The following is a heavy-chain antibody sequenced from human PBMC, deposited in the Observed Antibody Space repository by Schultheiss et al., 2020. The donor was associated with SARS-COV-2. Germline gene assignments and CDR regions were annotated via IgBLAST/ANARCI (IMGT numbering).Heavy chain of an antibody. CDR3: TTEDYGDYG. CDR2: IEGSGGTT. V-gene: IGHV3-23*01. CDR1: GFTFSSCA. J-gene: IGHJ4*02. Sequence: GGSLRLSCAASGFTFSSCAMSWVRQAPGKGLEWVSTIEGSGGTTYYADSVKGRFTTSRDNSKNTLYLQMNSLKTEDTAVYYCTTEDYGDYGWGQGTLVTVSS. D-gene: IGHD4-17*01.